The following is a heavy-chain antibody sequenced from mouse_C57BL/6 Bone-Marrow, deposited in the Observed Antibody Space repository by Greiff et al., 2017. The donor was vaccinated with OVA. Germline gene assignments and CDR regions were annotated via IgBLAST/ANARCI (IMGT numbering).Heavy chain of an antibody. CDR1: GYTFTSYW. Sequence: QVQLQQPGAELVKPGASVKLSCKASGYTFTSYWMHWVKQRPGRGLEWIGRIVPNSGGTKYNEKFKSKATLTVDKPSSTAYMQLSSLTSEDSAVYYCAREGHDGYCFFDYWGKGTTLTVSS. J-gene: IGHJ2*01. D-gene: IGHD2-3*01. CDR2: IVPNSGGT. CDR3: AREGHDGYCFFDY. V-gene: IGHV1-72*01.